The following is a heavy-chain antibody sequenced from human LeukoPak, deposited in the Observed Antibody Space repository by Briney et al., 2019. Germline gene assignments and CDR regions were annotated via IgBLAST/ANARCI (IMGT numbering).Heavy chain of an antibody. D-gene: IGHD2-2*01. Sequence: SETLSLTCTVSGGSVSSGSYYWSWIRQPPGKGLEWIGYIYYSGSTNYNPSLKSRVTISVDTSKNQFSLKLSSVTAADTAVYYCASKPRDIVVVPAAMMDYYYGMGVWGKGTTVTVSS. CDR2: IYYSGST. CDR1: GGSVSSGSYY. J-gene: IGHJ6*04. CDR3: ASKPRDIVVVPAAMMDYYYGMGV. V-gene: IGHV4-61*01.